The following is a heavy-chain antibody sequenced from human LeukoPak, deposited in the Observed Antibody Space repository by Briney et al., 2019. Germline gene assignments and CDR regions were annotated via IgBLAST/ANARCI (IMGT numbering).Heavy chain of an antibody. Sequence: SETLSLTCTVSGGSISSSSYYWGWIRQPPGKGLEWIGSIYYSGSTYYNPSLKSRVTISVDTSKNQFSLKLSSVTAADTAVYYCARRSIAARNYDYWGQETLVTVSS. J-gene: IGHJ4*02. CDR2: IYYSGST. V-gene: IGHV4-39*01. CDR1: GGSISSSSYY. D-gene: IGHD6-6*01. CDR3: ARRSIAARNYDY.